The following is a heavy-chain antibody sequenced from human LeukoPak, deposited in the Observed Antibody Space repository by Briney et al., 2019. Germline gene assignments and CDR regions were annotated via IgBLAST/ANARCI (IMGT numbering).Heavy chain of an antibody. J-gene: IGHJ4*02. CDR3: ARDPMIVVAAPLDY. Sequence: SGGSLRLSCAASGFTFSSYSMNWVRQAPGKGLEWVSSISSSSSYIYYADSVKGRFTISRDNAKNSLYLQMNSLRAEDTAVYYCARDPMIVVAAPLDYWGQGTLVTVSS. D-gene: IGHD3-22*01. CDR1: GFTFSSYS. CDR2: ISSSSSYI. V-gene: IGHV3-21*01.